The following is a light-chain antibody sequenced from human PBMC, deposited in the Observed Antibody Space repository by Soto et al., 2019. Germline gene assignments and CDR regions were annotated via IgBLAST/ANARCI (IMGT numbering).Light chain of an antibody. CDR2: DAS. CDR3: QQRLNWPPLP. V-gene: IGKV3-11*01. CDR1: QRVSIF. J-gene: IGKJ4*01. Sequence: EIVLTQSPATLSLSPGERATLSFSASQRVSIFLAWYQQKPGQAPRLLIYDASNRATGIPARFSGSGSGTDFTLTIGSLEPEDFAVYYRQQRLNWPPLPFGGGTKVEIK.